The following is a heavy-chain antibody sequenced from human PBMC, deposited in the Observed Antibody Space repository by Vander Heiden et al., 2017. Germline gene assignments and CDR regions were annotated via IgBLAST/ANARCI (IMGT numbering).Heavy chain of an antibody. J-gene: IGHJ5*02. CDR3: ARGYYYGSGSYYNWFDP. CDR2: ISYDGSNK. D-gene: IGHD3-10*01. CDR1: GFTFISYT. V-gene: IGHV3-30-3*01. Sequence: QVQLVESGGGVFQPGRSLRLSCAASGFTFISYTMHWVRQAPGKGLEWVAVISYDGSNKYYADSVKGRFTISRDNSKNTLYLQMNSLRAEDTAVYYCARGYYYGSGSYYNWFDPWGQGILVTVSS.